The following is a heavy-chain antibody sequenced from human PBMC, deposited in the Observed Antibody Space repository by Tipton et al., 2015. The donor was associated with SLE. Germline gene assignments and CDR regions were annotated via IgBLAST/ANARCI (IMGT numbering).Heavy chain of an antibody. CDR3: ARGEIGGIAAAALGGMDV. CDR2: IYYSGST. V-gene: IGHV4-59*11. Sequence: TLSLTCTVSGGSISSHYWSWIRQPPGKGLEWIGYIYYSGSTNYNPSLKSRVTISVDTSKNQFSRKLSSVTAADTAVYYCARGEIGGIAAAALGGMDVWGQGTTVTVSS. D-gene: IGHD6-13*01. J-gene: IGHJ6*02. CDR1: GGSISSHY.